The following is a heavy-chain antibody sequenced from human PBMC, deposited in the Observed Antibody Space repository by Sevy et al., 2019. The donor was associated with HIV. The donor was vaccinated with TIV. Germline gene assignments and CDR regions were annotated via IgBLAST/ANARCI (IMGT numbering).Heavy chain of an antibody. V-gene: IGHV1-46*02. Sequence: ASVKVSCKASGYNFNNYYLHWVRQAPGQRLEWMGVINPSSSSTYYSQKFQGTVSMTRDTSTSTVYMVLSSLRSEDTAVYYCARGDGTDRCFDYWGQGSLVTVSS. CDR1: GYNFNNYY. CDR3: ARGDGTDRCFDY. CDR2: INPSSSST. J-gene: IGHJ4*02. D-gene: IGHD6-13*01.